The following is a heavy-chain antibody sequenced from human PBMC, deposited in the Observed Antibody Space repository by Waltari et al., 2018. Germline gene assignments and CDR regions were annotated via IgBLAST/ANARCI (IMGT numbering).Heavy chain of an antibody. J-gene: IGHJ4*02. CDR3: ASGVGATHIDY. D-gene: IGHD1-26*01. CDR1: GGSISSSSYY. V-gene: IGHV4-39*01. Sequence: QLQLQESGPGLVKPSETLSLTCTVSGGSISSSSYYWGWIRQPPGKGLEWIGSIYYSGSTYYNPSLKSRVTISVDTSKNQFSLKLSSVTAADTAVYYCASGVGATHIDYWGQGTLVTVSS. CDR2: IYYSGST.